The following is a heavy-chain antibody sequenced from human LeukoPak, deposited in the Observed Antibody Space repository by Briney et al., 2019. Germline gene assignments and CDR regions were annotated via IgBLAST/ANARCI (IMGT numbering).Heavy chain of an antibody. V-gene: IGHV3-23*01. CDR3: GKGTDRTSGSYF. CDR2: IGGGGGSP. Sequence: GGSLRLSCAASGFTFSSYAMNWVRQAPGRGLEWGSAIGGGGGSPYYADSVKGRFTISRDNSKNTLYLQMNSLRAEDTAVYYCGKGTDRTSGSYFRGQGTLVTVSS. CDR1: GFTFSSYA. D-gene: IGHD1-26*01. J-gene: IGHJ4*02.